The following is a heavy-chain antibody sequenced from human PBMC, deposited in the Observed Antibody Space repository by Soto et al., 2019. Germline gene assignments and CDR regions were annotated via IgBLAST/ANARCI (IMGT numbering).Heavy chain of an antibody. CDR2: VESKNDGGTT. V-gene: IGHV3-15*07. J-gene: IGHJ4*01. CDR3: TTDSYITSIIVRFDY. D-gene: IGHD3-22*01. CDR1: GFTFGNAW. Sequence: GGSLRLSCAASGFTFGNAWINWVRQAPGKGLEWVGRVESKNDGGTTDFAAPVKGRFAISRDDSKNMVYLEMNSLQTEDTAIYYCTTDSYITSIIVRFDYWGHGTLVTVSS.